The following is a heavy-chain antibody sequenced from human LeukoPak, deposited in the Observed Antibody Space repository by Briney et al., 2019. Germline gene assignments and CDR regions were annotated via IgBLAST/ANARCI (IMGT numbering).Heavy chain of an antibody. J-gene: IGHJ4*02. CDR1: GGSFSGYY. V-gene: IGHV4-34*01. CDR2: INHSGST. Sequence: PSETLSLTRAVYGGSFSGYYWSWIRQPPGKGLEWIGEINHSGSTNYNPSPKSRVTISVDTSKNQFSLKLSSVTAADTAVYYCARGTGSGMNVDIVATTYFDYWGQGTLVTVSS. CDR3: ARGTGSGMNVDIVATTYFDY. D-gene: IGHD5-12*01.